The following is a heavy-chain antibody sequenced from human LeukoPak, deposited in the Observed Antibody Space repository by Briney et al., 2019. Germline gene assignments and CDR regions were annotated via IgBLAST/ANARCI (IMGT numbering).Heavy chain of an antibody. J-gene: IGHJ4*02. CDR3: ARDGIAVAGVGY. Sequence: SETLSLTCTVSGGSISSSSYYWGWIRQPPGKGLEWIGSIYYSGSTHYNPSLKSRVTISVDTSKNQFSLKLSSVTAADTAVYYCARDGIAVAGVGYWGQGTLVTVSS. CDR2: IYYSGST. CDR1: GGSISSSSYY. D-gene: IGHD6-19*01. V-gene: IGHV4-39*01.